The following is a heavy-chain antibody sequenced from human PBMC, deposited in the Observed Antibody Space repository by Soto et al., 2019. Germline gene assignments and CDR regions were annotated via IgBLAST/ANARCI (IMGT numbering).Heavy chain of an antibody. CDR2: ISYGGGTT. V-gene: IGHV3-23*01. Sequence: PGGSQSLSCAASEFPFSNYSMSWVRQAPGKGLEWVSAISYGGGTTYYADSVKGRFTISRDNSKNTLYLQMNSLRAEDTAVYYCAKNPGYYYDSTGYHFDYWGQGTLVTVSS. D-gene: IGHD3-22*01. J-gene: IGHJ4*02. CDR1: EFPFSNYS. CDR3: AKNPGYYYDSTGYHFDY.